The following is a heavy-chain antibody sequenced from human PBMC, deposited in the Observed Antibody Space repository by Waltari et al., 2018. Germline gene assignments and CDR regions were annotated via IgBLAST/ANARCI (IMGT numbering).Heavy chain of an antibody. CDR3: AKGHSGSYGLKD. CDR2: ISWNSDNI. Sequence: EVQLVESGGGLVPPGRSLRLSCAVSGCNFADYAMHWVRQAPGKGLEWVSGISWNSDNIGYADSVKGRFTISRDNAKNSLYLKMNSLRPEDTALYYCAKGHSGSYGLKDWGQGTLVTVSS. J-gene: IGHJ4*02. CDR1: GCNFADYA. V-gene: IGHV3-9*01. D-gene: IGHD1-26*01.